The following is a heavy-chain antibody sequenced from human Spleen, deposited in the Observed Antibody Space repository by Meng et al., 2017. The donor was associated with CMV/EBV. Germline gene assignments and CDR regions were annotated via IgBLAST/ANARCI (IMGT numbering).Heavy chain of an antibody. CDR1: GFTFDDYT. D-gene: IGHD2-2*01. CDR2: ISWDGGST. V-gene: IGHV3-43*01. CDR3: AKDSCSSTSCYYYYYYGMDV. Sequence: GESLKISCAASGFTFDDYTMHWVRQAPGKGLEWVSLISWDGGSTYYADSVKGRFTISRDNSKNSLYLQMNSLRTEDTALYYCAKDSCSSTSCYYYYYYGMDV. J-gene: IGHJ6*01.